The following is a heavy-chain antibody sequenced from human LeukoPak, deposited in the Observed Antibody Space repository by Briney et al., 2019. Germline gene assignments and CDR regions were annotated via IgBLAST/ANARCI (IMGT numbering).Heavy chain of an antibody. CDR3: AIGGY. Sequence: GGSLRLSCAASGFTFSSFAMSWVRQAPGKGLEWVSAISSGAVTTYYADSVKARFTISRDNSKNTLYLQMNSLRAEDTAVYYCAIGGYWGQGTLLTVSS. CDR1: GFTFSSFA. V-gene: IGHV3-23*01. D-gene: IGHD3-16*01. CDR2: ISSGAVTT. J-gene: IGHJ4*02.